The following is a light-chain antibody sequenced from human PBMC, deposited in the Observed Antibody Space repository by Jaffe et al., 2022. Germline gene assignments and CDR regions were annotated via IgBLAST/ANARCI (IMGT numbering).Light chain of an antibody. V-gene: IGKV1-39*01. CDR3: QQSYSTLGST. J-gene: IGKJ5*01. Sequence: DIQMTQSPSSLSASVGDRVTITCRASQSISSYLNWYQQKPGKAPKLLIYAASSLQSGVPSRFSGSGSGTDFTLTISSLQPEDFATYYCQQSYSTLGSTFGQGTRLEIK. CDR2: AAS. CDR1: QSISSY.